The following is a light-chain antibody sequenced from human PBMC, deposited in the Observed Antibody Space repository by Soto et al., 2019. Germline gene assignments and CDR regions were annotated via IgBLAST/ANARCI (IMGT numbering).Light chain of an antibody. Sequence: DIQMTQSPSSLSASVGDRVTITCRASQGIGNDLALYQQKPGKAPNRLIYAASTLQSGVPSRFSGSGSGTDFTLTISSLQPEDFTTYYCLQHNSDPRTFGQGTKVEIK. V-gene: IGKV1-17*01. CDR2: AAS. CDR3: LQHNSDPRT. J-gene: IGKJ1*01. CDR1: QGIGND.